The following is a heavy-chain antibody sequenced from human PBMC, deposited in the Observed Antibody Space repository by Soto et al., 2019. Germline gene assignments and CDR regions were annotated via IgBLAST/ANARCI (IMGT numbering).Heavy chain of an antibody. Sequence: ASVKVSCKASGYTFTGYYMHWVRQAPGQGLEWMGWINPNSGGTNYAQKFQGWVTMTRDTSISTAYMELSRLRSDDTAVYYCARDPSRGFWSGYYFNWFDPWGQGTLVTVSS. CDR3: ARDPSRGFWSGYYFNWFDP. V-gene: IGHV1-2*04. CDR1: GYTFTGYY. J-gene: IGHJ5*02. CDR2: INPNSGGT. D-gene: IGHD3-3*01.